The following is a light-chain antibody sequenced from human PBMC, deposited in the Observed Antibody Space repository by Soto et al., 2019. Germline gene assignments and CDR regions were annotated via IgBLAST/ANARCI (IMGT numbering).Light chain of an antibody. CDR3: QTWGTGPLV. CDR1: SGHSSYA. CDR2: LNSDGSH. J-gene: IGLJ2*01. Sequence: QLVLTQSPSASASLGASVKLTCTLSSGHSSYAIAWHQQQPEKGPRYLMKLNSDGSHSKGHGIPDRFSGSSSGAERYLTISSLQSEDEADYYCQTWGTGPLVFGGGTKLTVL. V-gene: IGLV4-69*01.